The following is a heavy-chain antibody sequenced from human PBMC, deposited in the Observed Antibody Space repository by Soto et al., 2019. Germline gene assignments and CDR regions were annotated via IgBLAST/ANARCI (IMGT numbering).Heavy chain of an antibody. V-gene: IGHV1-69*01. CDR3: ARGLGGEYGEYFYGMDV. J-gene: IGHJ6*02. Sequence: QVQLVQSGAEVKKPGSSVKVSCKASGGTFSSYAISWVRQAPGQGLEWMGGIIPIFGTANYAQKFQGRVTSTADESTSTAYMELRILRFEDTAVYYCARGLGGEYGEYFYGMDVWGQGTTVTVSS. CDR2: IIPIFGTA. CDR1: GGTFSSYA. D-gene: IGHD4-17*01.